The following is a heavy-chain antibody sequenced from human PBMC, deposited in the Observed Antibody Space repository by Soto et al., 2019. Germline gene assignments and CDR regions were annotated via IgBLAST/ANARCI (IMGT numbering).Heavy chain of an antibody. Sequence: SETLSLTCSVSGVSISTSRSYWAWIRQPPGKGLEWLANIFYSGSTFYNPSLASRVSVSVDTSKNEFSLKLRSVTAADTAVYYCARQPTTGDTDLWFDPWGQGTLVTVSS. D-gene: IGHD2-21*01. CDR1: GVSISTSRSY. CDR3: ARQPTTGDTDLWFDP. CDR2: IFYSGST. J-gene: IGHJ5*02. V-gene: IGHV4-39*01.